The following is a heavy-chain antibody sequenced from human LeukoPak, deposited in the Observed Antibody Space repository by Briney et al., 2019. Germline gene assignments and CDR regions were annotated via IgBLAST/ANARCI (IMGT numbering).Heavy chain of an antibody. D-gene: IGHD1-26*01. J-gene: IGHJ4*02. CDR1: GGSISNTNW. V-gene: IGHV4-4*02. CDR2: VNLQGST. Sequence: SETLSLTCGVSGGSISNTNWWTWVRQPPGKGLEWIGEVNLQGSTNYNPSLRSRVTISVDKSKNQFSLILSSVTAADTAVYYCARVRSSRAFDYWGQGTLVTVSS. CDR3: ARVRSSRAFDY.